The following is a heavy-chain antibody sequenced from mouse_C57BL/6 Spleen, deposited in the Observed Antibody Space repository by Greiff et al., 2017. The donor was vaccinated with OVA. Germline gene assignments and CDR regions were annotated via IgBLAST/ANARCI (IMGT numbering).Heavy chain of an antibody. CDR1: GYTFTDYN. Sequence: VHVKQSGPELVKPGASVKMSCKASGYTFTDYNMHWVKQSHGKSLEWIGYINPNNGGTSYNQKFKGKATLTVNKSSSTAYMELRSLTSEDSAVYYCARGGTSDYWGQGTTLTVSS. CDR2: INPNNGGT. V-gene: IGHV1-22*01. CDR3: ARGGTSDY. D-gene: IGHD3-3*01. J-gene: IGHJ2*01.